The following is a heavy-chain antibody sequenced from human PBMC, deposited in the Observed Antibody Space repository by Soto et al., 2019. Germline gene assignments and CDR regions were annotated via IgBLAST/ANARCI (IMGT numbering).Heavy chain of an antibody. J-gene: IGHJ4*02. V-gene: IGHV1-69*02. Sequence: QVQLVQSGAEVTKPGSSVKVSCKASGGTFSSYTISWVRQAPGQGLEWMGRIIPILGIANYAQKFQGRVTITADKSTSTAYMELSSLSSEDTAVYYCATNYDILTGYYHFDYWGQGTLVTVSS. CDR2: IIPILGIA. D-gene: IGHD3-9*01. CDR3: ATNYDILTGYYHFDY. CDR1: GGTFSSYT.